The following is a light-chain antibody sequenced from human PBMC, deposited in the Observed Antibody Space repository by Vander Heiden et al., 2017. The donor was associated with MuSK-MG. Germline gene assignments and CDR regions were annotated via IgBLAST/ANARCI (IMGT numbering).Light chain of an antibody. CDR2: AAS. J-gene: IGKJ1*01. V-gene: IGKV1-39*01. Sequence: DIQMTQSPSSLSASVGDTVTITCRASQSISSHLNWYQQKPGQAPKLLIHAASSLLPGVPSNPSDTGSVTDFSLTINRLQPEDFATYFSQQSDSIPRTFGQGTKVEIK. CDR3: QQSDSIPRT. CDR1: QSISSH.